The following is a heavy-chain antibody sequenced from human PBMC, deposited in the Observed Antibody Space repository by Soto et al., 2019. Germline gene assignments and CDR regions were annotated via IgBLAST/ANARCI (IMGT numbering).Heavy chain of an antibody. CDR2: IYWDDDK. CDR3: AHRKNDILTGSPFDC. Sequence: QITLKESGPTLVKPTQTLTLTCTFSGFSLSTSGVGVGWIRQPPGKALEWLALIYWDDDKRYSPSLKSRLTITKDTTKNQVVLTMTNMDPVDTATYYCAHRKNDILTGSPFDCWGQGTLVTVSS. J-gene: IGHJ4*02. D-gene: IGHD3-9*01. CDR1: GFSLSTSGVG. V-gene: IGHV2-5*02.